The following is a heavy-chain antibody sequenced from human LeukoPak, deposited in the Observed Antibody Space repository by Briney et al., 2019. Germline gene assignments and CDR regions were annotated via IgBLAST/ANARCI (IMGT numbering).Heavy chain of an antibody. V-gene: IGHV1-2*02. CDR1: GYTFTGYY. CDR3: ARARKPPANDYGDRGTFDY. J-gene: IGHJ4*02. CDR2: INPNSGGT. Sequence: ASVKVSCKASGYTFTGYYMHWVRQAPGQGLEWMGWINPNSGGTNHALKFQGRVTMTRDTSISTAYMELSRLRSDDTAVYYCARARKPPANDYGDRGTFDYWGQGTLVTVSS. D-gene: IGHD4-17*01.